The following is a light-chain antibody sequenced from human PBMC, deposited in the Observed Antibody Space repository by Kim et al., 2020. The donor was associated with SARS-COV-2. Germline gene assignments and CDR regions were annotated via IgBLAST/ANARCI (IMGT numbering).Light chain of an antibody. J-gene: IGKJ2*01. CDR2: GAS. Sequence: SPGETATLSCRASQSVGSRQLAWYQQRPGQAPRLLIYGASSRAAGITDRFSGSGSGTDFTLTISGLEPEDFAVYYCQQYGASPLYTFGPGTKLEI. CDR1: QSVGSRQ. V-gene: IGKV3-20*01. CDR3: QQYGASPLYT.